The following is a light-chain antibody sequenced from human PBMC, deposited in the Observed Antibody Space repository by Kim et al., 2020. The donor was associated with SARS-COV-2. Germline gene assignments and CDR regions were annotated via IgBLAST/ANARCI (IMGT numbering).Light chain of an antibody. V-gene: IGLV6-57*03. J-gene: IGLJ3*02. CDR3: QSYDNDNHGV. CDR2: GDD. CDR1: SGSIASKY. Sequence: KTVSISCTRSSGSIASKYVQWYQRRPGSAPTTLIYGDDQRPSGVPDRFSASIDTSSNSASLIISGLKTEDEADYYCQSYDNDNHGVFGGGTQLTFL.